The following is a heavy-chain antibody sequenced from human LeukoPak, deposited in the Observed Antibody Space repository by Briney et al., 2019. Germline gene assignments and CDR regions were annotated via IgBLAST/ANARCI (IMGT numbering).Heavy chain of an antibody. CDR2: ISSSGGST. Sequence: GGSLRLSCAASGFTFSSYAMSWVRQAPGKGLEWFSAISSSGGSTYYADSVKGRFTISRDNSKNTLYLQMNSLRAEDTAVYYCAKPLYYYGSGSFTFDYWGQGTLVTVSS. CDR3: AKPLYYYGSGSFTFDY. V-gene: IGHV3-23*01. D-gene: IGHD3-10*01. J-gene: IGHJ4*02. CDR1: GFTFSSYA.